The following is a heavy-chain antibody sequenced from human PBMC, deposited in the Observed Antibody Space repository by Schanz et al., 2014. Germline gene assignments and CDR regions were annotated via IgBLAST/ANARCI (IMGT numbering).Heavy chain of an antibody. J-gene: IGHJ6*02. D-gene: IGHD1-26*01. CDR2: VCYDGSKK. V-gene: IGHV3-33*06. Sequence: KLVESGGGVVQPGRSLRLSCAAFGFTFSSYGMHWVRQVPGKGLEWVAVVCYDGSKKYYADSVKGRFTTSRDNSKNTMYLQMNSLRAEDTAVYYCVKDLQRELLRDDHYYGMDVWGQGTTVTVSS. CDR3: VKDLQRELLRDDHYYGMDV. CDR1: GFTFSSYG.